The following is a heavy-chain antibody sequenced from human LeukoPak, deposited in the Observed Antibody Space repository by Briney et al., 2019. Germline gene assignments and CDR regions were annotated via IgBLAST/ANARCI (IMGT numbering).Heavy chain of an antibody. Sequence: GGSLRLSCAASGFTFSSYWMSWVRQAPGKGLEWVANIKQDGSEKYYVDSVKGRFTISRDNAKNSLYLQMNSLRAEDTAVYYCAKAAAGARPEYFQHWGQGTLVTVSS. J-gene: IGHJ1*01. V-gene: IGHV3-7*03. CDR3: AKAAAGARPEYFQH. CDR1: GFTFSSYW. D-gene: IGHD6-13*01. CDR2: IKQDGSEK.